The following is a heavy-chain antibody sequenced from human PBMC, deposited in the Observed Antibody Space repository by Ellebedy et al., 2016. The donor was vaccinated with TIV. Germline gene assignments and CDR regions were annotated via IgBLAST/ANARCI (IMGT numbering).Heavy chain of an antibody. Sequence: GESLKISCAASGFTFSYYDMHWVRQAPGKGLEWISYISKSDTTYYADSVKGRFTISRDNAKNSLYLQMNSLRVEDTALYHCARSRYPGARSSFDSWGQGTLVTVSS. CDR2: ISKSDTT. J-gene: IGHJ4*02. CDR3: ARSRYPGARSSFDS. D-gene: IGHD6-6*01. V-gene: IGHV3-69-1*01. CDR1: GFTFSYYD.